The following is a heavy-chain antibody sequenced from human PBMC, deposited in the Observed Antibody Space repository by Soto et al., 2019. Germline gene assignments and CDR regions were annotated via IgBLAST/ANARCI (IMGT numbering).Heavy chain of an antibody. J-gene: IGHJ6*02. CDR3: ARDGGDAAAGTYYYYGMDV. CDR1: GFTFSSYG. CDR2: IWYDGSNK. V-gene: IGHV3-33*01. Sequence: QVQLVESGGGVVQPGRSLRLSCAASGFTFSSYGMHWVRQAPGKGLEWVAVIWYDGSNKYYADSVKGRFTISRDNSKNTLYLQTNSLRAEDTAVYYCARDGGDAAAGTYYYYGMDVWGQGTTVTVSS. D-gene: IGHD6-13*01.